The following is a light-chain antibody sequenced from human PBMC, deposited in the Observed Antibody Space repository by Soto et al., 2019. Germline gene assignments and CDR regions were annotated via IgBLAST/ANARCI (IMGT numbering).Light chain of an antibody. J-gene: IGKJ1*01. CDR3: QQYNNWTRT. Sequence: EVVMTQSAVTLSVSPGERATLSCRASQSVSSNLAWYQQKPGQAPRLLIYGASTRATGIPARFSGSGSGTEFTLTISSLQSEDFAVYYCQQYNNWTRTFGQGTKVEIK. V-gene: IGKV3-15*01. CDR1: QSVSSN. CDR2: GAS.